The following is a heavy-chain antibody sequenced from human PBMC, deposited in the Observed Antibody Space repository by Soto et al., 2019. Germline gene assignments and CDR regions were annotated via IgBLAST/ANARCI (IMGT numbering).Heavy chain of an antibody. Sequence: EVQLVESGGGLVQPGGSLRLSCAASGFTFSSYWMSWVRQAPGKGLEWVANIKQDGGEKYYVDSVKGRFTISRDNAKNSLYLQMNSLRAEDTAVYYCARVSYDFWSGYRYYYYYYMDVWGKGTTVTVSS. CDR1: GFTFSSYW. V-gene: IGHV3-7*01. J-gene: IGHJ6*03. CDR2: IKQDGGEK. CDR3: ARVSYDFWSGYRYYYYYYMDV. D-gene: IGHD3-3*01.